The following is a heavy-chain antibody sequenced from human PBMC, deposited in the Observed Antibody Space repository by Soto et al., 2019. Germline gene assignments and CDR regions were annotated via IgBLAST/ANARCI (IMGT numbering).Heavy chain of an antibody. V-gene: IGHV4-34*01. D-gene: IGHD3-9*01. CDR3: ARGHYDILTGYSSYYFDY. CDR2: MNHSGST. CDR1: GRCFSGYY. Sequence: KTSETMRRTCAAGGRCFSGYYWNWIRKPTGQGLEWIGEMNHSGSTNYNPSLKSRVTISVDTAKNQFSLKLCSVTAADTAVYYCARGHYDILTGYSSYYFDYWGQGTLVAASS. J-gene: IGHJ4*02.